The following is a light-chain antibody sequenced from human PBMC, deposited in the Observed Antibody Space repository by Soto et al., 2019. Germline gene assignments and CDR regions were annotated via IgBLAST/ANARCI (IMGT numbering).Light chain of an antibody. Sequence: QAVVTQPPSASGTPGQRVTISCSGSSSNIGSNYVYWYQQVPGTAPKLLIYRNNQRPSGVPDRFSGSKSGTSASLAISGLRSEDEADYYCAAWDDSLSVVVFGGGTKLTVL. J-gene: IGLJ2*01. CDR1: SSNIGSNY. CDR3: AAWDDSLSVVV. CDR2: RNN. V-gene: IGLV1-47*01.